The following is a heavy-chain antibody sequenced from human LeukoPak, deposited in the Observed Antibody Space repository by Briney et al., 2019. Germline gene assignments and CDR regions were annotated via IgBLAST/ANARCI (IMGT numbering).Heavy chain of an antibody. J-gene: IGHJ5*02. D-gene: IGHD2-2*01. CDR1: GYTFTSYY. Sequence: ASVKVSCKASGYTFTSYYMHWVRQAPGQGLEWMGIINPSGGSTSYAQKFQGRVTMTRDMSTSTVYMELSSLRSEDTAVYYCARAGYCSSPSCYYWFDPWGKGTLVTVSS. CDR2: INPSGGST. CDR3: ARAGYCSSPSCYYWFDP. V-gene: IGHV1-46*01.